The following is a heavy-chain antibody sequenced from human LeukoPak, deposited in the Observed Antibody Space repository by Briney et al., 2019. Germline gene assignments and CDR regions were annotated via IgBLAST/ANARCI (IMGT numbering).Heavy chain of an antibody. CDR3: ARATRDILTGSYYYYMDV. V-gene: IGHV1-69*13. CDR2: IIPIFGTA. D-gene: IGHD3-9*01. CDR1: GGTFSSYA. J-gene: IGHJ6*03. Sequence: SVKVSCKASGGTFSSYAISWVRQAPGQGLEWMGGIIPIFGTANYAQKVQGRVTITADESTSTAYMELSSLRSEATAVYYCARATRDILTGSYYYYMDVWGKGTTVTISS.